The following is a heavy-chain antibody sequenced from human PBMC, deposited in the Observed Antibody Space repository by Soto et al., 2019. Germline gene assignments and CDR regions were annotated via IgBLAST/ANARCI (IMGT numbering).Heavy chain of an antibody. D-gene: IGHD2-2*01. V-gene: IGHV5-51*01. J-gene: IGHJ6*03. Sequence: HGDSLKISCKGSGYSFTSYWIGWVRQMPGKGLEWMGIIYPGDSDTRYSPSFQGQVTISADKSISTAYLQWSSLKASDTAMYYCARHGCSSTSCYLHYYMDVWGKGTTVTVSS. CDR3: ARHGCSSTSCYLHYYMDV. CDR1: GYSFTSYW. CDR2: IYPGDSDT.